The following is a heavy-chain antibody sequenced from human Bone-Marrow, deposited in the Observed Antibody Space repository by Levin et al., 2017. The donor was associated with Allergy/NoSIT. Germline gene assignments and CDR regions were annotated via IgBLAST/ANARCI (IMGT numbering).Heavy chain of an antibody. CDR3: AREIRGGVVTYENPNWFDP. CDR2: ISSSGTDI. V-gene: IGHV3-21*01. Sequence: GESLKISCTASGFTFSSYSMNWVRQAPGKGLEWVSSISSSGTDIYYADSVKGRFTISRDNAKNSLYLQMNSLRAEDTAVYYCAREIRGGVVTYENPNWFDPWGQGTLVTVSS. D-gene: IGHD3-3*01. J-gene: IGHJ5*02. CDR1: GFTFSSYS.